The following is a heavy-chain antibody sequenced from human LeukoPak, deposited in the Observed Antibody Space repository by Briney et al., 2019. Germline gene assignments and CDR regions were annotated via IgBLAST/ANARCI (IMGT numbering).Heavy chain of an antibody. Sequence: PGGSLRPSCAASGFTLTNYAMNWVRQTPGKGLEWVSGISGGNTYYADSVRGRFTISRDSSKNTLYLHMDFLRAEDTAVYLCAKGFTTGWSDGYLDYWGQGTLVSVSS. CDR1: GFTLTNYA. D-gene: IGHD6-19*01. V-gene: IGHV3-23*01. CDR3: AKGFTTGWSDGYLDY. J-gene: IGHJ4*02. CDR2: ISGGNT.